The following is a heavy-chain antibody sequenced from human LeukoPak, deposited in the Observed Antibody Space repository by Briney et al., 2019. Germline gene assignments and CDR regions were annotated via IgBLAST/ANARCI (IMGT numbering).Heavy chain of an antibody. Sequence: SETLSLTCAVYGGSFSDSYWSWIRQPPGKGLEWIGEINHSGSTNYNPSLKSRVTISVDTSKNQFSLKLSSVTAADTAVYYCARDTDVAPLSSLKYWGQGTLVTVSS. J-gene: IGHJ4*02. CDR1: GGSFSDSY. CDR3: ARDTDVAPLSSLKY. CDR2: INHSGST. V-gene: IGHV4-34*01. D-gene: IGHD6-13*01.